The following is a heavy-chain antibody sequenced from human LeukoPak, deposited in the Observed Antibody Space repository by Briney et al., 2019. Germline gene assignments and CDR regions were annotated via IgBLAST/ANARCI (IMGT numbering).Heavy chain of an antibody. Sequence: SVKVSCKASGGTFSSYAISWVRQAPGQGLEWMGRIIPILGIANYAQKFQGRVTITADKSTSTAYMELSSLRSEDTAVYYCARDPYYYDSSGYSTGWFDPWGQGTLVTVSS. CDR1: GGTFSSYA. J-gene: IGHJ5*02. V-gene: IGHV1-69*04. CDR2: IIPILGIA. CDR3: ARDPYYYDSSGYSTGWFDP. D-gene: IGHD3-22*01.